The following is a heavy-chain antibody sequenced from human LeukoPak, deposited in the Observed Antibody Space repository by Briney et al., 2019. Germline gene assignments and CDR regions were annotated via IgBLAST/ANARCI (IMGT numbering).Heavy chain of an antibody. D-gene: IGHD3-10*01. CDR3: ARTYYYGSGSYYTSQYFDY. V-gene: IGHV3-23*01. CDR2: ISGSRGTT. Sequence: GGSLRLSCAASGFTFSSYAMSWVRQAPGKGLEWVSAISGSRGTTYYADSVKGRFTISRDNSKNTLYLQMNRLRAEDTAVYYCARTYYYGSGSYYTSQYFDYWGQGTLVTVSS. J-gene: IGHJ4*02. CDR1: GFTFSSYA.